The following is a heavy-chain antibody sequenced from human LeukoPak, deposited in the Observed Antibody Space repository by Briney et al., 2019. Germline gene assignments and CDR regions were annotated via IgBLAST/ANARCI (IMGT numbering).Heavy chain of an antibody. J-gene: IGHJ4*02. D-gene: IGHD4-17*01. CDR2: INHSGST. CDR3: ARWDYGAHFDY. V-gene: IGHV4-34*01. CDR1: GGSFSGYY. Sequence: SETLSLTCAVYGGSFSGYYWSWIRQPPGKGLEWIGEINHSGSTNYNPSLKSRVTISVDTSKNQFSLKLSSVTAADTAVYYCARWDYGAHFDYWGQGTLVTVSS.